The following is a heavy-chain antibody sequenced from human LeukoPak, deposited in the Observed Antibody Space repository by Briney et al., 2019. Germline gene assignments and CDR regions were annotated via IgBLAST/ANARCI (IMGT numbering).Heavy chain of an antibody. V-gene: IGHV4-34*01. D-gene: IGHD5-12*01. J-gene: IGHJ4*02. CDR2: INHSGST. CDR3: ARGGRWLQFRIDY. Sequence: PSETLSLTCAVYGGSFSGYYWSWIRQPPGKGLEWIGEINHSGSTNYNPSLKSRVTISVDTFKNQFSLKLSSVTAADTAVYYCARGGRWLQFRIDYWGQGTLVTVSS. CDR1: GGSFSGYY.